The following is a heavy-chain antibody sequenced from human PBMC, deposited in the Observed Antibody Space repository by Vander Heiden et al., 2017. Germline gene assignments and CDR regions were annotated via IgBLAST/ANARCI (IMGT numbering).Heavy chain of an antibody. CDR2: ISGSGSNT. Sequence: VQLLESGGGVVQPGGSLRLSCSASGLTFSSTARNWGRQAPGKGLEWVSVISGSGSNTYYADSVKGRFTISRDNSKNTLYLQMSSLRAEDTAVYYCAKDFGDNGFYYGLDVWGQGTTVTVSS. CDR1: GLTFSSTA. D-gene: IGHD1-20*01. J-gene: IGHJ6*02. CDR3: AKDFGDNGFYYGLDV. V-gene: IGHV3-23*01.